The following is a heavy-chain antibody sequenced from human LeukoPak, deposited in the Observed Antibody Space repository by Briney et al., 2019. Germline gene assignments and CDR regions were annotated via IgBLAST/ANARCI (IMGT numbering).Heavy chain of an antibody. V-gene: IGHV3-30-3*01. Sequence: GGSLRLSCAASGFIFSSYAMHWVRQAPGKGLEWVAVISYDGSNKYYADSVKGRFTISRDNSKNTLYLQMNSLRAEDTAVYYCARDSPLLMAFDIWGQGTMVTVSS. D-gene: IGHD2-8*01. CDR2: ISYDGSNK. J-gene: IGHJ3*02. CDR1: GFIFSSYA. CDR3: ARDSPLLMAFDI.